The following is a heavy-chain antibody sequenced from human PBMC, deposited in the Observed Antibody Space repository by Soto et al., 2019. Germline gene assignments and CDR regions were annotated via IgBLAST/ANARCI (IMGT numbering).Heavy chain of an antibody. V-gene: IGHV4-39*01. CDR2: IYYSGST. J-gene: IGHJ4*02. CDR3: ARRRIAVAVNDPLFDY. Sequence: QLQLQESGPGLVKPSETLSLTCTVSGGSISSSSYHWGWIRQPPGKGLEWIGSIYYSGSTYYNPSLKSRVTIPVATSTTQCSRTRSSVTAADAAVYYCARRRIAVAVNDPLFDYWGQGTLVTVSS. CDR1: GGSISSSSYH. D-gene: IGHD6-19*01.